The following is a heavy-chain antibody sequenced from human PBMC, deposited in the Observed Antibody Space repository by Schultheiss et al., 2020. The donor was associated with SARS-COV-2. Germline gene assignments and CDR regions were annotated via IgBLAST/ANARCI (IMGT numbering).Heavy chain of an antibody. CDR1: GFTFSSYA. CDR2: ISWNSGSI. CDR3: TTDRTPLPYYYGMDV. J-gene: IGHJ6*02. V-gene: IGHV3-9*01. Sequence: GGSLRLSCAASGFTFSSYAMSWVRQAPGKGLEWVSGISWNSGSIGYADSVKGRFTISRDNAKNSLYLQMNSLKTEDTAVYYCTTDRTPLPYYYGMDVWGQGTTVTVSS.